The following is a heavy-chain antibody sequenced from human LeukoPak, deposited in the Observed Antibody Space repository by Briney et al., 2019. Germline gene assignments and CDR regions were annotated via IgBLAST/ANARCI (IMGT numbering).Heavy chain of an antibody. CDR2: ISYDGSNK. J-gene: IGHJ4*02. D-gene: IGHD6-13*01. Sequence: PGRSLRLSCAASGFTFSSYGMHWVRQAPGKGLEWVAVISYDGSNKYYADSVKGRFTISRDNSKNTLYLQMNSLRAEDTAVYYCAKDGGYSSSWYGDYFDYWGQGTLVTVSS. CDR3: AKDGGYSSSWYGDYFDY. CDR1: GFTFSSYG. V-gene: IGHV3-30*18.